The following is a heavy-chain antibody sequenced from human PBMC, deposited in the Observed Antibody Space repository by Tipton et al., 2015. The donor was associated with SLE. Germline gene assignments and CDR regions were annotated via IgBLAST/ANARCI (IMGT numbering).Heavy chain of an antibody. D-gene: IGHD1-7*01. V-gene: IGHV1-69*18. CDR3: ARGTGTTAFDI. CDR2: ITPIFGTA. J-gene: IGHJ3*02. Sequence: QVQLVQSGAEVKKPGSSVKVSCKASGGTFSTYAMSWVRQAPGQGLEWMGRITPIFGTANYVQKFQGRVTITADESTTTAYMELSSLRSEDTAVYYCARGTGTTAFDIWGQGTMVTVSS. CDR1: GGTFSTYA.